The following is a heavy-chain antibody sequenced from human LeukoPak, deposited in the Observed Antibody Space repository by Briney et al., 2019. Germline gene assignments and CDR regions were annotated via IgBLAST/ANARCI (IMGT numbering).Heavy chain of an antibody. CDR1: GFIFSHYG. CDR2: IQNDASTE. V-gene: IGHV3-33*05. D-gene: IGHD2-21*01. J-gene: IGHJ4*02. CDR3: ARELSQIVWGGLDY. Sequence: GGSLRLSCAASGFIFSHYGMHWVRQAPGKGLEWVAVIQNDASTENFADSVKGRFTISRDNSKNTVFLQMNSLRVEDTAVYYCARELSQIVWGGLDYGGQGALVSVSS.